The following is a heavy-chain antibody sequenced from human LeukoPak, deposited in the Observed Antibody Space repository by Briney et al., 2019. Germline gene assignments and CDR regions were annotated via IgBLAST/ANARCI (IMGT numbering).Heavy chain of an antibody. CDR2: IYQSRSP. CDR1: GYSLSSASY. J-gene: IGHJ4*02. Sequence: SETLSLTCAVSGYSLSSASYWGWIRQPPGKGLEWIGTIYQSRSPYYNPSLKSRVTISVDTSKNQYSLKLSSVTAGDTAVYYCARHFPQLPHIDYWGQGTLVTVSS. CDR3: ARHFPQLPHIDY. D-gene: IGHD2-2*01. V-gene: IGHV4-38-2*01.